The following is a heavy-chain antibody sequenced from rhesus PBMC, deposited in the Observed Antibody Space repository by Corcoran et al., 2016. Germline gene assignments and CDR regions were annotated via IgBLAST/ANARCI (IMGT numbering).Heavy chain of an antibody. CDR1: GYTFTDYY. Sequence: QVQLVQSGAEVKKPGSSVKVSCKASGYTFTDYYIHWVRPAPGQGLEWRGENNPQTGVTKYTKNFQGGVTTTRDASTNTAYMELSSLRSEETAVYFCVRGWSGGLDSWGQGVLVTVSS. V-gene: IGHV1-138*01. J-gene: IGHJ4*01. CDR3: VRGWSGGLDS. D-gene: IGHD6-37*01. CDR2: NNPQTGVT.